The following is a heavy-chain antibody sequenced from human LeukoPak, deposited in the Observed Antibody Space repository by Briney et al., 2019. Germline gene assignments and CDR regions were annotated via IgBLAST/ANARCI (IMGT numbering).Heavy chain of an antibody. Sequence: ASVKVSCKAPGGTFSSYAISWVRQAPGQGLEWMGGIIPIFGTANYAQKFQGRVTITADESTSTAYMELSSLRSEDTAVYYCATPGGGAFYYYGMDVWGKGTTVTVSS. J-gene: IGHJ6*04. CDR2: IIPIFGTA. D-gene: IGHD3-16*01. CDR1: GGTFSSYA. CDR3: ATPGGGAFYYYGMDV. V-gene: IGHV1-69*13.